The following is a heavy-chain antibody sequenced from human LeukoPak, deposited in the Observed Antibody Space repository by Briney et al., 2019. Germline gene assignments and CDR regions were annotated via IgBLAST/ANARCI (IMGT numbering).Heavy chain of an antibody. D-gene: IGHD6-13*01. V-gene: IGHV4-34*01. CDR2: INHSGST. Sequence: SETLSLTCAVYGGSFSGYYWSWIRQPPGKGLEWIGEINHSGSTNYNPSLKSRVTISVDTSKNQFSLKLSSVTAADTAVYYCARVPSHSLARRDYWGQGTLVTVSS. CDR3: ARVPSHSLARRDY. J-gene: IGHJ4*02. CDR1: GGSFSGYY.